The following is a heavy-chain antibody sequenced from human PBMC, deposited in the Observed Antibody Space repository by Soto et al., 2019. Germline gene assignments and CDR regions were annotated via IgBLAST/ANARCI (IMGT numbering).Heavy chain of an antibody. V-gene: IGHV4-61*01. J-gene: IGHJ4*02. D-gene: IGHD6-13*01. Sequence: PSETLSLTCTVSGGSVSSGSYYWSWIRQPPGKGLEWIGYIYYSGSTNYNPSLKSRVTISVDTSKNQFSLKLSSVTAADTAVYYCARGDPITAAGSGSLPADYWGQGTLVTVSS. CDR1: GGSVSSGSYY. CDR2: IYYSGST. CDR3: ARGDPITAAGSGSLPADY.